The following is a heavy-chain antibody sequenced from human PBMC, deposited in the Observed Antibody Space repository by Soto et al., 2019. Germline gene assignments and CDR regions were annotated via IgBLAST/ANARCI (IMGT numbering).Heavy chain of an antibody. J-gene: IGHJ3*02. V-gene: IGHV3-33*03. Sequence: QVQLVESGGGVVQPGRSLRLSCAASGFTFSSYVMHWVRQAPGKGREWVAVIWYEGSNKYYGDSVKGRFTISRDNSDNTLHLQMNSLRAEDTAVYYCARHRAVHGPWSGWGFDIWGQGTMVTVSS. CDR3: ARHRAVHGPWSGWGFDI. CDR2: IWYEGSNK. CDR1: GFTFSSYV. D-gene: IGHD6-19*01.